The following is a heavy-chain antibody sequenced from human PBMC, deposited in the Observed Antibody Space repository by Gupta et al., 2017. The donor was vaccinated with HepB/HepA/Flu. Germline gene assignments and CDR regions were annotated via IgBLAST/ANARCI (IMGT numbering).Heavy chain of an antibody. CDR2: INPSGGST. Sequence: QVQLVQSGAEVKKPGASVKVSCKASGYTFTSYYLHWVRQAPGQGLEWMGIINPSGGSTSYAQKFQGRVTMTRDTSTSTVYMELSSLRSEDTAGYYCAGGTGDRILGYWGQGTLVTVSS. CDR1: GYTFTSYY. J-gene: IGHJ4*02. V-gene: IGHV1-46*01. CDR3: AGGTGDRILGY. D-gene: IGHD7-27*01.